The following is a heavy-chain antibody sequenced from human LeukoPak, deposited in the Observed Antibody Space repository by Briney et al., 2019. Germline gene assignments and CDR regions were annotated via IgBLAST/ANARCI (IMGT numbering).Heavy chain of an antibody. V-gene: IGHV3-66*01. CDR1: GFIVSENY. CDR3: VRDRWPGLGDF. Sequence: GGSLRLSCAASGFIVSENYMSSVRQAPGKGLEWVSTVYSGGLTFYADPVKGRFTISRDNTKNTLYLQMSILRAEDTAVYYCVRDRWPGLGDFWGQGTTVTVSS. CDR2: VYSGGLT. D-gene: IGHD3/OR15-3a*01. J-gene: IGHJ6*02.